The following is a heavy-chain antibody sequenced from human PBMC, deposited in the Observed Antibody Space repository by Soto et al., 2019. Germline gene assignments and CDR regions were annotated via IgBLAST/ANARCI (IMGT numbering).Heavy chain of an antibody. CDR1: GFTFISYA. Sequence: PGGSLRLSCAASGFTFISYAMSWVRQAPGKGLDWVSGISGSGGNTYYADSVKGRFTISRDNSKNTLYLQMNSLRAEDTAVYYCASDIVLVPAARYYGMDVWGQGTTVTVSS. V-gene: IGHV3-23*01. CDR2: ISGSGGNT. J-gene: IGHJ6*02. CDR3: ASDIVLVPAARYYGMDV. D-gene: IGHD2-2*01.